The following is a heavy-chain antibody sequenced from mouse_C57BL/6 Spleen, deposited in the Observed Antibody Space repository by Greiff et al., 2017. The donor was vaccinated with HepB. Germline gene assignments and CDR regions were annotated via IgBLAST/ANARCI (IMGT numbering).Heavy chain of an antibody. J-gene: IGHJ2*01. CDR3: ASYYGSSYFDY. V-gene: IGHV1-64*01. CDR1: GYTFTSYW. Sequence: QVQPQQPGAELVKPGASVKLSCKASGYTFTSYWMHWVKQRPGQGLEWIGMIHPNSGSTNYNEKFKSKATLTVDKSSSTAYMQLSSLTSEDSAVYYCASYYGSSYFDYWGQGTTLTVSS. CDR2: IHPNSGST. D-gene: IGHD1-1*01.